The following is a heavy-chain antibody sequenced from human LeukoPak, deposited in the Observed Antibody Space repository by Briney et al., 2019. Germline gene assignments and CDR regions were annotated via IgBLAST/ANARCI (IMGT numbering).Heavy chain of an antibody. CDR1: GYSFTGYY. J-gene: IGHJ3*02. V-gene: IGHV1-2*02. CDR3: AREVHSINYYDSSGSFDI. CDR2: INPKSGGT. Sequence: ASVKVSCKASGYSFTGYYMHWVRQAPGQGLEWVGWINPKSGGTNYALKFRGRVTMTRDTSTSTAYMELRSLRSDDTAVYYCAREVHSINYYDSSGSFDIWGQGTMVTVSS. D-gene: IGHD3-22*01.